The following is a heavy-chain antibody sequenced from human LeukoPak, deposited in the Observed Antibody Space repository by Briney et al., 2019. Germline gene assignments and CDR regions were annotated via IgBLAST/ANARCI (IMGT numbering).Heavy chain of an antibody. D-gene: IGHD3-22*01. V-gene: IGHV4-59*01. CDR1: GGSISSYY. CDR3: ARGGYYYDSSGYYNGALGY. Sequence: SETLSLTCTVSGGSISSYYWSWIRQPPGKGLEWIGYIYYSGSTNYNPSLKSRVTISVDTSKNQLSLKLSSVTAADTAVYYCARGGYYYDSSGYYNGALGYWGQGTLVTVSS. J-gene: IGHJ4*02. CDR2: IYYSGST.